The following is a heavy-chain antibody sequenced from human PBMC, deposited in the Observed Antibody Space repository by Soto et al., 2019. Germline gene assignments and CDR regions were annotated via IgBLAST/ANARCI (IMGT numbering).Heavy chain of an antibody. CDR1: GFTFSSYG. CDR3: ARDKTGDAFDI. CDR2: IWYDGSNK. J-gene: IGHJ3*02. V-gene: IGHV3-33*08. Sequence: GGSLRLSCAASGFTFSSYGMHWVRQAPGKGLEWVAVIWYDGSNKYYADSVKGRFTISRDNSKNTLYLQMNSLRAEDTAVYYCARDKTGDAFDIWGQGTMVTVSS. D-gene: IGHD3-9*01.